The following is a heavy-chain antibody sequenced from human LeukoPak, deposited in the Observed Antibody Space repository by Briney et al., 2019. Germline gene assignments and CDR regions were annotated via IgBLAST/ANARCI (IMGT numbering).Heavy chain of an antibody. Sequence: GGSLRLSCAASGFTFSSYWMSWVPQAPGKGREWVSVIYSGGSTYYADSVKGRFTVSRDNSKNTLYLQMNSLRAEDTAVYYCARDGEMATTYFDYWGQGTLVTVSS. CDR3: ARDGEMATTYFDY. J-gene: IGHJ4*02. CDR2: IYSGGST. V-gene: IGHV3-66*01. CDR1: GFTFSSYW. D-gene: IGHD5-24*01.